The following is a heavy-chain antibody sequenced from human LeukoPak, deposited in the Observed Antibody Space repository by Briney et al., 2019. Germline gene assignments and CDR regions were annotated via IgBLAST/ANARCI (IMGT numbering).Heavy chain of an antibody. D-gene: IGHD6-13*01. CDR1: GGSFSGYY. Sequence: SETLSLTCAVYGGSFSGYYWSWIRQPPGKGLEWIGEINHSGSTNYNPSLKSRVTISVDTSKNQFSLKLSSVTAADTAVYYCAREITHYSSSWYYFDYWGQGTLVTVSS. CDR2: INHSGST. J-gene: IGHJ4*02. V-gene: IGHV4-34*01. CDR3: AREITHYSSSWYYFDY.